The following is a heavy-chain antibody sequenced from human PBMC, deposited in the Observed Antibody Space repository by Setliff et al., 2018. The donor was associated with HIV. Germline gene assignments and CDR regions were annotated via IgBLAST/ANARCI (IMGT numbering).Heavy chain of an antibody. CDR3: ASSLYSSSSFDY. V-gene: IGHV4-39*07. CDR1: GGSISSSSYY. CDR2: IYYSGST. D-gene: IGHD6-6*01. Sequence: SETLSLTCTVSGGSISSSSYYWGWIRQPPGKGLEWIGSIYYSGSTYYNPSLKSRVTISVDTSKNQFSLKLTSVTAADTAVYYCASSLYSSSSFDYWGQGMLVTVSS. J-gene: IGHJ4*02.